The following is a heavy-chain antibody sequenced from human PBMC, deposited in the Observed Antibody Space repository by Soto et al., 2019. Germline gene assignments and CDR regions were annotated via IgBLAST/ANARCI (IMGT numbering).Heavy chain of an antibody. Sequence: ASVKVSCKASGYTFTSYGISWVRQAPGQGLEWMGWISAFNGNTYYADSVKGRFTISRDNSKNTLYLQMNSLRAEDTAVYYCARGYYYDSSGYSFEYFQHWGQGTLVTVSS. CDR1: GYTFTSYG. V-gene: IGHV1-18*01. D-gene: IGHD3-22*01. J-gene: IGHJ1*01. CDR2: ISAFNGNT. CDR3: ARGYYYDSSGYSFEYFQH.